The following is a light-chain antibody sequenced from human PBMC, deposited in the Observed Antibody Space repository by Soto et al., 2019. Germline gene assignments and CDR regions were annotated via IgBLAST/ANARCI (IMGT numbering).Light chain of an antibody. V-gene: IGKV3-20*01. CDR2: GAS. CDR1: QSVSSSY. J-gene: IGKJ5*01. Sequence: EIVLTQSPGNLSLSPGERATLSCRASQSVSSSYLAWYQQNPGQAPRLLIYGASSRATGIPDRFSGSGSGTDFTLTISRLEPEDFAVYYCQQYGSSITFGQGTRLEI. CDR3: QQYGSSIT.